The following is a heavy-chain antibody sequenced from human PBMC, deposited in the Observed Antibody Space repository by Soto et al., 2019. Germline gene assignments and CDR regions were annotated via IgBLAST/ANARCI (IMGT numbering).Heavy chain of an antibody. J-gene: IGHJ3*02. D-gene: IGHD4-17*01. CDR1: GFTFSSYA. CDR2: ISGSGGST. V-gene: IGHV3-23*01. CDR3: AKDVFLDQEYGDYAEDAFDI. Sequence: GGSLRLSCAASGFTFSSYAMSWVRQAPGKGLEWVSAISGSGGSTYYADSVKGRFTISRDNSKNTLYLQMNSLRAEDTAVYYCAKDVFLDQEYGDYAEDAFDIWGQGTMVTVSS.